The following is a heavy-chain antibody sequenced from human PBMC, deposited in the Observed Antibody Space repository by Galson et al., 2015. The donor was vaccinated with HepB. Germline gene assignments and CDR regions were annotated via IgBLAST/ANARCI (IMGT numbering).Heavy chain of an antibody. J-gene: IGHJ4*02. CDR2: ISYDGSNK. V-gene: IGHV3-30-3*01. CDR1: GFTFSSYA. CDR3: ARVDLDY. Sequence: SLRLSCAASGFTFSSYAMHWVRQAPGKGLEWVAVISYDGSNKYYADSVKGRFTISRDNSKNTLYLQMNSLRAEDTAVYYCARVDLDYWGQGALVTVSS.